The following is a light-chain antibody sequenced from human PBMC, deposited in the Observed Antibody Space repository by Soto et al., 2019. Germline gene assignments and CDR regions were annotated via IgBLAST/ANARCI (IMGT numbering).Light chain of an antibody. CDR3: QQRRNWPLT. Sequence: EVILTQSPATLSLSPGERATLSCRASQSVFNYLAWYQQKPGQAPRLLIDDASNRATGIPARFSGSGSGTDFTLTISSLEPEDFAVYYCQQRRNWPLTFGGGTKV. J-gene: IGKJ4*01. CDR2: DAS. V-gene: IGKV3-11*01. CDR1: QSVFNY.